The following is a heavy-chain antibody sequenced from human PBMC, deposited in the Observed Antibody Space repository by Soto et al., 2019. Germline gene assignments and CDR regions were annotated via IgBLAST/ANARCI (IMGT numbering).Heavy chain of an antibody. J-gene: IGHJ6*02. D-gene: IGHD2-8*01. Sequence: SQTLSLTCAISGDSVSSNSAAWVWVRQSPSRGLEWLGRTYYRSKWYNDYAVSVESRLTISPDTSKNQVSLQLRSVTPEDTAVYYCARDCINGICTYAMDVWGQGTPVTVS. CDR1: GDSVSSNSAA. CDR3: ARDCINGICTYAMDV. V-gene: IGHV6-1*01. CDR2: TYYRSKWYN.